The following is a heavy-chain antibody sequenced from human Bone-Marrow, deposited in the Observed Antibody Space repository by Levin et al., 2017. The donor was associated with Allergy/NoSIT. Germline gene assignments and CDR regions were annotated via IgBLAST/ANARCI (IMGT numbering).Heavy chain of an antibody. V-gene: IGHV3-7*01. Sequence: PGGSLRLSCAVSGFTFDSYWMTWVRQAPGKGLEWVANIKGDGSDKYYVDSVRGRFTISRDNAQNSLYLQMNSLRVEDTAVYYCARDVGIVSTHDWGQGTLVTVSS. CDR1: GFTFDSYW. CDR3: ARDVGIVSTHD. CDR2: IKGDGSDK. D-gene: IGHD5/OR15-5a*01. J-gene: IGHJ4*02.